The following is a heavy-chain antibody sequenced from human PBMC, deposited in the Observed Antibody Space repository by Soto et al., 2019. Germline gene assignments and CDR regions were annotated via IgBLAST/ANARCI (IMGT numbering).Heavy chain of an antibody. CDR1: GFTFGDYA. Sequence: GGSLRLSCTASGFTFGDYAMSWVRQAPGKGLEWVGFIRSKAYGGTTEYAASVKGRFAISRDDSESIAYLQMNSLKTEDTAVYYCTGAWIQLWTPPRYYYYGMDVWGQGTTVTVSS. D-gene: IGHD5-18*01. V-gene: IGHV3-49*04. CDR2: IRSKAYGGTT. CDR3: TGAWIQLWTPPRYYYYGMDV. J-gene: IGHJ6*02.